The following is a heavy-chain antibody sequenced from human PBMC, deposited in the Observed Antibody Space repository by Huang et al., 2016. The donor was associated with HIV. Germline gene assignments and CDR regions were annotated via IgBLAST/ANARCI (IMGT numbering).Heavy chain of an antibody. Sequence: EVQLVESGGGLVQPGGSRRLSCAASGFSFSNYWMHWVRQAPGKGMGWVARINRDGTSTGYTGAVRGRFTISRDNAKNTLHLQMNSLRAEDTAVYYCVRDKGPGAGTWFDPWGQGTLVTVSS. CDR3: VRDKGPGAGTWFDP. CDR1: GFSFSNYW. CDR2: INRDGTST. J-gene: IGHJ5*02. D-gene: IGHD3-10*01. V-gene: IGHV3-74*01.